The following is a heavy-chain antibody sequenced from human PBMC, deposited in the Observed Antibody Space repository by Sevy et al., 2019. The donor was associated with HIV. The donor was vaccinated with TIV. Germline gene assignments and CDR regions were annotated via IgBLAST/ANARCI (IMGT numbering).Heavy chain of an antibody. Sequence: SETLSLTCAVYGGSFSGYSWSWIRQPPGKGLEWIGEINHSGSTNYNPSLKSRVTISVDTSKNQFSLKLSSVTAADTAVYYCARHCSGTSCSHAFDIWGQGTMVTVSS. V-gene: IGHV4-34*01. CDR1: GGSFSGYS. CDR3: ARHCSGTSCSHAFDI. D-gene: IGHD2-2*01. J-gene: IGHJ3*02. CDR2: INHSGST.